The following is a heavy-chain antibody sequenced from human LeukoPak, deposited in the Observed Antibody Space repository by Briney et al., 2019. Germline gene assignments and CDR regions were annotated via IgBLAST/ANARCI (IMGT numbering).Heavy chain of an antibody. CDR2: ISSSSSYI. J-gene: IGHJ4*02. CDR1: GFTFSSYS. D-gene: IGHD3-22*01. CDR3: ARAGAVLDLVVMGFDY. Sequence: GGSLRLSCAASGFTFSSYSMNWVRQAPGKGLEWVSSISSSSSYIYYADSVKGRFTISRDNAKNSLYLQMNSLRAEDTAVYYCARAGAVLDLVVMGFDYWGQGTLVTVSS. V-gene: IGHV3-21*01.